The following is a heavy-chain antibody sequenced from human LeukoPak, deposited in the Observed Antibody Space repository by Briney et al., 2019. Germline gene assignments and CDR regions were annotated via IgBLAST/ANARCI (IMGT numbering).Heavy chain of an antibody. V-gene: IGHV3-48*03. CDR1: GFTFSSYE. Sequence: PGGSLRLSCAASGFTFSSYEMNWVRQAPGKGLEWVSYISSSGSTIYYADSAKGRFTISRDNAKNSLYLQMNSLRAEDTAVYYCAREGGHSSGYHPPFDYWGQGTLVTVSS. CDR2: ISSSGSTI. CDR3: AREGGHSSGYHPPFDY. D-gene: IGHD3-22*01. J-gene: IGHJ4*02.